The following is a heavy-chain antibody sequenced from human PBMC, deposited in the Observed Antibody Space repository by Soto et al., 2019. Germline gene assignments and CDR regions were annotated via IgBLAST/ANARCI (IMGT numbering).Heavy chain of an antibody. J-gene: IGHJ6*02. V-gene: IGHV1-18*01. Sequence: QVQLVQSGAEVKKPGASVKVSCKSSGYTFTMSGISWVRQAPGQGLEWMGWISGYNGNTNYEQKFQDRVTXTXXXYXXTAYMELRSLRSDDTAVYYCAREGPRPYYYYGMDVWGQGTTVTVSS. CDR3: AREGPRPYYYYGMDV. CDR2: ISGYNGNT. CDR1: GYTFTMSG.